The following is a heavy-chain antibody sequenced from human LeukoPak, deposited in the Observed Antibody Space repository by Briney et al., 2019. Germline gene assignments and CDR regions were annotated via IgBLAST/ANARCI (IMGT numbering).Heavy chain of an antibody. Sequence: PGGSLRISCTASEFTFSSYWMHWVRQPPGKGLVWVSRINSDGSSTSYADAVKGRFTISRDNAKNTLYLRMNSLRAEDTAVYYCARGGLTGTTIPYFDYWGQGTLVTVSS. CDR3: ARGGLTGTTIPYFDY. CDR2: INSDGSST. D-gene: IGHD1-7*01. CDR1: EFTFSSYW. J-gene: IGHJ4*02. V-gene: IGHV3-74*01.